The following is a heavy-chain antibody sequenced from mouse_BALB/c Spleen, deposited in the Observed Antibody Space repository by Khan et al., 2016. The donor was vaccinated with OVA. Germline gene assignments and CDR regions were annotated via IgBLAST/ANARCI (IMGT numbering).Heavy chain of an antibody. Sequence: EVQLQESGPGLVKPSQSLSLTCTVTGYSITSGYAWNWIRQFPGNKLEWMGYISYSGVTCYTPSLKSRISITRDTSKNQFFLQLTSVTTEDTATYYCSRGKYSGYYFDYWGQGTTLTVSS. CDR2: ISYSGVT. V-gene: IGHV3-2*02. CDR1: GYSITSGYA. J-gene: IGHJ2*01. CDR3: SRGKYSGYYFDY.